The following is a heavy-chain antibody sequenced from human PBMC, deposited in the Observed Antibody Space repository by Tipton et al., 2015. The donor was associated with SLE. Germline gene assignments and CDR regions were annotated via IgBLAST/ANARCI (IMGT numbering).Heavy chain of an antibody. Sequence: GLVKPSETLSLTCTVSDGSISDYYWTWIRQPAGEGLEWIGRMYASGSTNYNPSLRSRAAMSVDASKSHFSLKLTSVTAADTAVYYCATSRGNWFDPWGQGTLVTVSS. D-gene: IGHD3-10*01. CDR3: ATSRGNWFDP. V-gene: IGHV4-4*07. J-gene: IGHJ5*02. CDR1: DGSISDYY. CDR2: MYASGST.